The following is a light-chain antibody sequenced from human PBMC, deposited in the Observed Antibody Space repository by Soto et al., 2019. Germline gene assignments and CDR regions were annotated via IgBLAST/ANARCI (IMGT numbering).Light chain of an antibody. Sequence: QAVVTQPPSASGTPGQRVTISCSGSSSNMGTNTVNWYQHLPGTAPKLLIYSDNQRPSGVPDRFSGSKSGTSASLAITGLQSEDEADYYCAAWDGSLNHILFGGGTKVTVL. J-gene: IGLJ2*01. V-gene: IGLV1-44*01. CDR2: SDN. CDR1: SSNMGTNT. CDR3: AAWDGSLNHIL.